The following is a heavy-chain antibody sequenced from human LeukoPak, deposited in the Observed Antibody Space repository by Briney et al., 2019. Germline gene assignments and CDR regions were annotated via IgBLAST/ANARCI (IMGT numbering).Heavy chain of an antibody. CDR2: ISGSGGST. CDR1: GFTFSSYA. J-gene: IGHJ4*02. Sequence: GGSLRLSCAASGFTFSSYAMSRVRQAPGKGLEWVSAISGSGGSTYYADSVKGRFTISRDNSKNTLYLQMNSLRAEDTAVYYCAKGGIWIQLWLQFDYWGQGTLVTVSS. CDR3: AKGGIWIQLWLQFDY. V-gene: IGHV3-23*01. D-gene: IGHD5-18*01.